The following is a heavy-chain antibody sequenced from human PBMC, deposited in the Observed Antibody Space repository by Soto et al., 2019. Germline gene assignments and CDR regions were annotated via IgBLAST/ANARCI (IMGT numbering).Heavy chain of an antibody. CDR1: GGTFSSYA. CDR2: IIPIFGTA. D-gene: IGHD3-10*01. J-gene: IGHJ6*02. Sequence: QVQLVQSGAEVKKPGSSVKVSCKAAGGTFSSYAISWVRQAPGQGLEWMGGIIPIFGTANYAQKFQGRVTITADESTSTAYMELSSLRSEDTAVYYCARAMVRGVHYYYYGMDVWGQGTTVTVSS. V-gene: IGHV1-69*01. CDR3: ARAMVRGVHYYYYGMDV.